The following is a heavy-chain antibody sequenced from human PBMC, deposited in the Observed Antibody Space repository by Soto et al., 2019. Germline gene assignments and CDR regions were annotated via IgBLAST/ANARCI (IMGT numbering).Heavy chain of an antibody. V-gene: IGHV3-11*06. CDR2: ISSSNNYI. Sequence: TCSDYYMSWIRQAPGKGLEWVTFISSSNNYIQYADSVKGRFTVSRDNAKNSLFLQMNSLRAEDTAVYYCAREGYCSSTTCHYGMDVWGQGTTVTVSS. D-gene: IGHD2-2*01. CDR3: AREGYCSSTTCHYGMDV. CDR1: TCSDYY. J-gene: IGHJ6*02.